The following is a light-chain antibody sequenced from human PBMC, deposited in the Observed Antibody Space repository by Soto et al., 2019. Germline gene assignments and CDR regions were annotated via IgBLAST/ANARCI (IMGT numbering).Light chain of an antibody. CDR3: TSYTSSTTRVV. Sequence: QSVLTQPASVSGSPGQSITISCSGTSSVVRGYDSVSWYRQHPGKAPKLMIYDVSNRPSGVSNRFSGSKSGNTASLTISGLQAEDEADYYCTSYTSSTTRVVFGGGTKLTVL. V-gene: IGLV2-14*01. CDR2: DVS. J-gene: IGLJ2*01. CDR1: SSVVRGYDS.